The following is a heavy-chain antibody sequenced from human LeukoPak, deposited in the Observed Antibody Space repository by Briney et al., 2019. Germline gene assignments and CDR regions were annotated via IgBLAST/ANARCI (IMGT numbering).Heavy chain of an antibody. CDR1: GCTFTGFG. Sequence: ASVKVSCKASGCTFTGFGISWVRQAPGQGLEWMGWISGYNGHTNYAQKLQGRVTMSTDTSTSTAYMELRSLRSDDTAVYFCARDLVASDSSGSYFYYYGMDVWGQGTTVTVSS. J-gene: IGHJ6*02. V-gene: IGHV1-18*01. CDR2: ISGYNGHT. D-gene: IGHD3-22*01. CDR3: ARDLVASDSSGSYFYYYGMDV.